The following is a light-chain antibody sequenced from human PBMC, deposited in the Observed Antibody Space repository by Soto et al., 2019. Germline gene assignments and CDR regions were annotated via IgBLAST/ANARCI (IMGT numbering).Light chain of an antibody. V-gene: IGKV3-20*01. CDR3: QQYSASPRT. Sequence: EIVMTQSPATLSVSPGETATLSFSASQSLSNNIYLAWYQQKPGQAPRLLIHSASTRAPGIPDRFSASGAGTDFTLTISRLEPEDSAVYYCQQYSASPRTFGPGTKVDIK. CDR2: SAS. CDR1: QSLSNNIY. J-gene: IGKJ3*01.